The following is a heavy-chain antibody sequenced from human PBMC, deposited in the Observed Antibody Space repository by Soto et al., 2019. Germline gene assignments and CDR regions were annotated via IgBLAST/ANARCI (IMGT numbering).Heavy chain of an antibody. V-gene: IGHV3-33*01. CDR3: ARRQISPPPRGAASARGGMDV. CDR1: GFNFNNYG. D-gene: IGHD6-13*01. J-gene: IGHJ6*02. CDR2: IWNDGNGY. Sequence: QVQLVESGGGVVQPGRSLRLSCAASGFNFNNYGMHWVRQAPGKGLEWVAVIWNDGNGYYYANSVKGRFTISRDNSKNTLFLQKSSLRAEDTAVYYCARRQISPPPRGAASARGGMDVWGQGTTVTVSS.